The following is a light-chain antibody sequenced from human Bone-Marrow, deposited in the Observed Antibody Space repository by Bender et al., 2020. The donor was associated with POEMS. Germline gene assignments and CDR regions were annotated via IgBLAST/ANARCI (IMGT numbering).Light chain of an antibody. CDR1: NTNIGIGFD. CDR3: QSFDTSLSGWV. V-gene: IGLV1-40*01. Sequence: QSVLTQPPSVSGAPGQRVTISCTGSNTNIGIGFDVNCYQVLPGTAPRLLIYANINLPSGVPDRFSGSKSGTSVSLAITGLQAEDEADYYGQSFDTSLSGWVFGAGTKLTV. CDR2: ANI. J-gene: IGLJ3*02.